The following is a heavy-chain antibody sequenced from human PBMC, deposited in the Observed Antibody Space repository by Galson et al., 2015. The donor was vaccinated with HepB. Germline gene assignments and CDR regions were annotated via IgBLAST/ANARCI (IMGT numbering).Heavy chain of an antibody. Sequence: SLRLSCEGAGFTCSGPAMQCVRPASVKTLDWVGRIVSPSSRYATAYTTSVKGRFTISRDDSKNTAYLQMNSLRTEDTAVYYCVRMGDLSGYSSCWGQGTLVTVSS. V-gene: IGHV3-73*01. CDR3: VRMGDLSGYSSC. D-gene: IGHD3-22*01. J-gene: IGHJ4*02. CDR1: GFTCSGPA. CDR2: IVSPSSRYAT.